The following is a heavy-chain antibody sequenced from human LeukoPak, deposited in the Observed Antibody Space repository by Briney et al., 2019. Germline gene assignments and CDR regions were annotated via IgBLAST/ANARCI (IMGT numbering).Heavy chain of an antibody. Sequence: PGGSLRLSCAASGFTFSSYAMSWVRQAPGKGLEWVSAISGSGGTTYYADSVRGRFTISRDNSKNMVYLQMISLRAEDTAVYYCVKDRHPGYTSGYYESVDSWGQGTLVTVSS. CDR3: VKDRHPGYTSGYYESVDS. D-gene: IGHD3-22*01. CDR2: ISGSGGTT. CDR1: GFTFSSYA. J-gene: IGHJ5*01. V-gene: IGHV3-23*01.